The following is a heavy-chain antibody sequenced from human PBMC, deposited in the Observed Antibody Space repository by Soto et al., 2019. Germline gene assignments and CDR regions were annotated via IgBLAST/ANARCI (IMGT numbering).Heavy chain of an antibody. D-gene: IGHD3-3*01. V-gene: IGHV1-3*01. CDR3: ARDIRFLEWLTFDYGMDA. Sequence: ASVKVSCKASGYTFTGYYMHWVRQAPGQGLEWMGWINAGNGNTKYSQKFQGRVTITRDTSASTAYMELSSLRSEDTAVYYCARDIRFLEWLTFDYGMDAWGQGTTVTVSS. CDR2: INAGNGNT. J-gene: IGHJ6*02. CDR1: GYTFTGYY.